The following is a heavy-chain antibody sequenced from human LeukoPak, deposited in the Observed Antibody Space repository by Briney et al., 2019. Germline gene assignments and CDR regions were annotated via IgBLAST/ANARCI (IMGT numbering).Heavy chain of an antibody. CDR2: VSGSGRNT. Sequence: GGSLRLSCAASGFTFSSYWMHWVRQAPGKGLVWVSTVSGSGRNTYYADSVKGRFTISRDKSKNTIFLQMSTLRAEDTAVYYCAKDNGSVGAISDYWGQGTLVTVSS. CDR3: AKDNGSVGAISDY. CDR1: GFTFSSYW. J-gene: IGHJ4*02. D-gene: IGHD1-26*01. V-gene: IGHV3-23*01.